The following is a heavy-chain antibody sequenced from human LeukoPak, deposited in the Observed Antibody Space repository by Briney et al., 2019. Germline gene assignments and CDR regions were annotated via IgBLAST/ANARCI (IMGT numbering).Heavy chain of an antibody. V-gene: IGHV4-59*08. CDR1: GGSISSLY. J-gene: IGHJ4*02. Sequence: SETLSLTCSVPGGSISSLYWRWIRQPPGTGLEWIGYIYYTGSANYNPSLKSRVTMFVDMSKNQFSLRLSSVTAADTAVYYCARHRAYSSSSPFDYWGQGTLVTVSS. D-gene: IGHD6-6*01. CDR3: ARHRAYSSSSPFDY. CDR2: IYYTGSA.